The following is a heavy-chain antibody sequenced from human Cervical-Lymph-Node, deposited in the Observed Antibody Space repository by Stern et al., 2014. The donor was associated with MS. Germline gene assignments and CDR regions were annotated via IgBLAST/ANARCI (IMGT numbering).Heavy chain of an antibody. CDR3: ARGGDIWGRYRQYYFDY. Sequence: EMQLVESGGGLVQPGGSLRLSCAASGFTFSSYAMTWVRQAPGKGLEWVSSINSSGGRTDNADSVKGRFTISRDNSKNTLFLQMNSLRDEDTAVYYCARGGDIWGRYRQYYFDYWGQGSLVTVSS. CDR1: GFTFSSYA. J-gene: IGHJ4*02. V-gene: IGHV3-23*04. CDR2: INSSGGRT. D-gene: IGHD3-16*02.